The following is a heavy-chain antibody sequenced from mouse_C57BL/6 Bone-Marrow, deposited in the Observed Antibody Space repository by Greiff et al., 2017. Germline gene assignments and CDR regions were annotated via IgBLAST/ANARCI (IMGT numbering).Heavy chain of an antibody. J-gene: IGHJ1*03. CDR2: IHPNSGST. CDR1: GYTFTSYW. CDR3: ARWGVVPYFDV. D-gene: IGHD1-1*01. V-gene: IGHV1-64*01. Sequence: QVQLKQPGAELVKPGASVKLSCKASGYTFTSYWMHWVKQRPGQGLEWIGMIHPNSGSTNYNEKFKSKATLTVDKSSSKAYMQLSSLTSVDSAVYYCARWGVVPYFDVWGTGTTVTVSS.